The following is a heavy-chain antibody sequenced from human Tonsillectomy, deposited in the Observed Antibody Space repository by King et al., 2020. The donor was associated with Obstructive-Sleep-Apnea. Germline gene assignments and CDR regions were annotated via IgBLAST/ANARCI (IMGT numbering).Heavy chain of an antibody. V-gene: IGHV3-30*04. CDR3: ARDRRRGYYHYYGMDV. J-gene: IGHJ6*02. Sequence: VQLVESGGGVVQPGRSLRLSCAASGFTFSSYTMHWVRQAPGKGLEWVALISVDGSSKYYADSVKGRFTISRDNSRNTLYLQMTSLRAEDTAVCYCARDRRRGYYHYYGMDVWGQGTTVTVSS. CDR2: ISVDGSSK. CDR1: GFTFSSYT.